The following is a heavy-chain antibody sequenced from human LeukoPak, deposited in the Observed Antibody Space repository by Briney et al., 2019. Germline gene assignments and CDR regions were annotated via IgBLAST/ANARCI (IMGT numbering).Heavy chain of an antibody. CDR2: IYSGGSI. J-gene: IGHJ2*01. CDR1: GFTVSSTY. Sequence: PGGSLRLSCVASGFTVSSTYMSWVRQAPGKGLECVSVIYSGGSIYYADSVRGRFTISRDNSKNTLYLQMNSLRAEDTAVYYCARPQLAEDWYFDLWGRGTLVTVSS. CDR3: ARPQLAEDWYFDL. D-gene: IGHD6-19*01. V-gene: IGHV3-53*01.